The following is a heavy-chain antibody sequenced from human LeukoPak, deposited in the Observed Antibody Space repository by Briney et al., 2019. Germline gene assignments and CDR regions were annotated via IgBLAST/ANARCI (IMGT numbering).Heavy chain of an antibody. Sequence: GGSLRLSCAASGFTVSSNYMSWVRQAPGKGLEWVGRIKTKTHGGTTDYAAPVKGRFTISRDDSENILYLQMNSLKTEDTAIYYCTTDPFDYGDYYYDIDVWGQGTAVTVSS. CDR3: TTDPFDYGDYYYDIDV. CDR1: GFTVSSNY. J-gene: IGHJ6*02. D-gene: IGHD3-16*01. CDR2: IKTKTHGGTT. V-gene: IGHV3-15*01.